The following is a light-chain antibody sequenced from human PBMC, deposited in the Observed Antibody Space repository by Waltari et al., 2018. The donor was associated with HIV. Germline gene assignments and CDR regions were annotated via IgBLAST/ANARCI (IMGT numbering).Light chain of an antibody. V-gene: IGKV1-39*01. Sequence: DIQMTQSPSSLSASIGDRVAITCRASRSISNYVNWYQQKPGKAPKLLIFGATNLQSGVPPRFSGSGSGTDFTLTITALQPEDLGTYYCQQSFHSHHTFGQGTNLKI. CDR3: QQSFHSHHT. CDR1: RSISNY. J-gene: IGKJ2*01. CDR2: GAT.